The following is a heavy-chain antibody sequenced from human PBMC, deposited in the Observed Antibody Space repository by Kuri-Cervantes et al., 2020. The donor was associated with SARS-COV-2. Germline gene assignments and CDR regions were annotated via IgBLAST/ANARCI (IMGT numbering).Heavy chain of an antibody. J-gene: IGHJ4*02. CDR1: GFTFSGHW. D-gene: IGHD1-1*01. CDR2: INSDGSYT. Sequence: GALKIYCAASGFTFSGHWIHLVRQAPGKGLVWVSRINSDGSYTNNADSVKGRFTLSRDNAKNMLFLQMNSLIAEDTAVYYCVRDGDHWNFDYWGQGTRVT. CDR3: VRDGDHWNFDY. V-gene: IGHV3-74*01.